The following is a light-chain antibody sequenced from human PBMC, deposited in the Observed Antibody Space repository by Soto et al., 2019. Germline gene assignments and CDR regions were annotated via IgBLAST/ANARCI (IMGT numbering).Light chain of an antibody. J-gene: IGKJ5*01. CDR3: QQYNNRPIT. V-gene: IGKV3-15*01. Sequence: EILMTQSPSTLAVSAGERAPLSCRASQSVSSNLDWYQQNAGQAPRLLIYHASTRATGIPDRFTGSGSGTEVSLTISSLQYEDFAVYYCQQYNNRPITFGQGTRLEL. CDR1: QSVSSN. CDR2: HAS.